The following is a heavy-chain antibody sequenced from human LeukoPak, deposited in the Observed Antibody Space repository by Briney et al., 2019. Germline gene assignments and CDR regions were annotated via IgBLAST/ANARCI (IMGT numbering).Heavy chain of an antibody. V-gene: IGHV4-34*01. Sequence: SETLSLTYAVYGGSFSGYYWSWMRQPPGKALGWIGEINHSGSTNYHPSLKRRVTISVDTSKNQFSLKLSSVTAADAAVYYCARLEPATVTTLWGQGTLVTVSS. CDR2: INHSGST. CDR3: ARLEPATVTTL. CDR1: GGSFSGYY. D-gene: IGHD4-17*01. J-gene: IGHJ4*02.